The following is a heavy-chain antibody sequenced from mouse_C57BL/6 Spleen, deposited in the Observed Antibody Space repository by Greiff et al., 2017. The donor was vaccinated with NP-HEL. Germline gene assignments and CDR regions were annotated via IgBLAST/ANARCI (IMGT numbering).Heavy chain of an antibody. CDR2: IWSGGST. D-gene: IGHD1-1*01. J-gene: IGHJ3*01. V-gene: IGHV2-2*01. CDR1: GFSLTSYG. Sequence: VKLMESGPGLVQPSQSLSITCTVSGFSLTSYGVHWVRQSPGKGLEWLGVIWSGGSTDYNAAFISRLSISKDNSKSQVFFKMNSLQADDTAIYYCARAYYGSPSGFAYWGQGTLVTVSA. CDR3: ARAYYGSPSGFAY.